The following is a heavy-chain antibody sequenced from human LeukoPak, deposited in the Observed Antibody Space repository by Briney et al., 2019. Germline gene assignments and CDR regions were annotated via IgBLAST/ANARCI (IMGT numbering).Heavy chain of an antibody. CDR1: GFTFGYHI. CDR3: VRQFAS. J-gene: IGHJ4*02. Sequence: GGSLRLSCAASGFTFGYHIMNWVRQLPGKRLEWVAYVSGSGSTVYYADSVKGRFTVSRDNGKSSLYLQMNSLRVEDTALYYCVRQFASWGQGTLVTVSS. CDR2: VSGSGSTV. V-gene: IGHV3-48*01.